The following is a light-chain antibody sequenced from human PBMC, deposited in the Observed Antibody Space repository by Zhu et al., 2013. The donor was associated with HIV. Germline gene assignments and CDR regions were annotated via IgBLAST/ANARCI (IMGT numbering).Light chain of an antibody. CDR2: GAS. V-gene: IGKV3-20*01. CDR1: QSVSSSY. J-gene: IGKJ1*01. CDR3: QQYGSSPRT. Sequence: DIVLTQSPGTLSLSPGDTATLSCRASQSVSSSYLAWYQQKPGQAPRLLIYGASSRATGIPDRFSGSGSGTDFTLTISRLEPEDFAVYYCQQYGSSPRTFGRRDQGG.